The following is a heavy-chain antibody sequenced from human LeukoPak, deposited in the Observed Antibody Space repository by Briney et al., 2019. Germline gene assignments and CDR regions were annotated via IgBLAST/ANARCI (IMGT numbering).Heavy chain of an antibody. CDR2: ISYDGSNK. V-gene: IGHV3-30*18. CDR1: GFTFSSYG. J-gene: IGHJ6*02. D-gene: IGHD2-2*01. CDR3: AKDYYSSTSCYYYYGMDV. Sequence: GGSLRLSCAASGFTFSSYGMHWVRQAPGKGLEWVAVISYDGSNKYYADSVKGRFTTSRDNSKNTLYLQMNSLRAEDTAVYYCAKDYYSSTSCYYYYGMDVWGQGTTVTVSS.